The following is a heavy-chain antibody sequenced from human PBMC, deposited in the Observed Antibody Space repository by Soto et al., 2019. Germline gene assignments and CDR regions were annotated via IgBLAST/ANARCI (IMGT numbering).Heavy chain of an antibody. CDR2: IYSGGST. Sequence: EVQLVESGGGLVQPGGSLRLSCAASGFTVSSNYMSWVRQAPGKGLEWVSVIYSGGSTYYADSVKGRFTISRDNSKNTLDLQMNSLRAEDTAVYYCARGLEMATITWFDPWGQGPLVTVSS. J-gene: IGHJ5*02. V-gene: IGHV3-66*01. CDR1: GFTVSSNY. CDR3: ARGLEMATITWFDP. D-gene: IGHD5-12*01.